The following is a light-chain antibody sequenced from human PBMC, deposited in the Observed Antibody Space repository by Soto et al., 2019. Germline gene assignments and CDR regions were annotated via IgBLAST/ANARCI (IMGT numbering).Light chain of an antibody. V-gene: IGKV1-39*01. CDR3: QQSYSTPWT. J-gene: IGKJ1*01. CDR2: TVS. Sequence: DIQMTQSPASLSSSVGDRVTITCRASQSIRTYLNWYQQKPGKAPNLLIYTVSNLQSGVSSRFTGSGSGTDFTLTISSLQPEDFATYFCQQSYSTPWTFGQGTKVELE. CDR1: QSIRTY.